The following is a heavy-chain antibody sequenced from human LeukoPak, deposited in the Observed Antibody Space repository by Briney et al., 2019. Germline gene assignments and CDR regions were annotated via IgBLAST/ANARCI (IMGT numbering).Heavy chain of an antibody. J-gene: IGHJ4*02. D-gene: IGHD4-17*01. Sequence: GGSLRLSCAASGFTFSGYGMSWVRQAPGKGLEWVSSISSSGRYISYADSVKGRFTISRDNAKNSLYLHMNSLRAEDTAVYYCARVMTSMTTADLDCWGQGTLVSVSS. CDR2: ISSSGRYI. CDR1: GFTFSGYG. V-gene: IGHV3-21*01. CDR3: ARVMTSMTTADLDC.